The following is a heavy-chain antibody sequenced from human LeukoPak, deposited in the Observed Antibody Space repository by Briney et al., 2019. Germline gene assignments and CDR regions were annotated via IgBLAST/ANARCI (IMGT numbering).Heavy chain of an antibody. J-gene: IGHJ4*02. V-gene: IGHV3-23*01. CDR2: ISGSGGST. D-gene: IGHD6-13*01. Sequence: PGGSLRLSCAASGFTFSSYAMSSVPQAPGKGLEWVSAISGSGGSTYYADSVKGRVTISRDNSKNKLYLQMNSLRAEDTAVYYCAKKLAVAGTVYFDYWGQGTLVTVCS. CDR3: AKKLAVAGTVYFDY. CDR1: GFTFSSYA.